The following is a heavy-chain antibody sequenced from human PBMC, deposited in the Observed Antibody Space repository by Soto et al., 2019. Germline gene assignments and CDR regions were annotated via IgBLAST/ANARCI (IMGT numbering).Heavy chain of an antibody. CDR1: GYTFSSTV. J-gene: IGHJ4*01. D-gene: IGHD3-22*01. CDR3: ATTPYNSDLYMFY. Sequence: ASVKVSCKASGYTFSSTVIHWVRQAPGQGLEWMGWIKAGNGDTKISQNFQGRVSLTRDTSAATVYMEMSSLTSEDTAMYYCATTPYNSDLYMFYWGPGALVTVSS. V-gene: IGHV1-3*01. CDR2: IKAGNGDT.